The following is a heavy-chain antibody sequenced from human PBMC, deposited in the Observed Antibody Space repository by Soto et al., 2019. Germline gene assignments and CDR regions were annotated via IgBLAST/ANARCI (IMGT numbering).Heavy chain of an antibody. CDR2: ISSSSSTI. CDR3: AKGERSGRGTPFSCHI. V-gene: IGHV3-48*02. D-gene: IGHD5-12*01. J-gene: IGHJ3*02. CDR1: GFTFSSYS. Sequence: GGSLRLSCAASGFTFSSYSMNWVRQAPGKGLEWVSYISSSSSTIYYADSVKGRFTISRDNAKNSLYLQMNSLRDEDTAVYYCAKGERSGRGTPFSCHIWGQGTMVTVSS.